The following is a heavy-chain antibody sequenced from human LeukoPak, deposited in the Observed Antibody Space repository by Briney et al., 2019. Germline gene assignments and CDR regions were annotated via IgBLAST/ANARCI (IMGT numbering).Heavy chain of an antibody. CDR1: GGSFSGYY. J-gene: IGHJ4*02. V-gene: IGHV4-34*01. D-gene: IGHD3-22*01. CDR2: INQSGST. CDR3: ARDTYYYDSSGYWADY. Sequence: SETLSLTCAVYGGSFSGYYWGWIRQSPGKGLEWIGEINQSGSTNYNPSLKSRVTMSVDTSKNRFSLKLSSVTAADTAVYHCARDTYYYDSSGYWADYWGQGTLVTVSS.